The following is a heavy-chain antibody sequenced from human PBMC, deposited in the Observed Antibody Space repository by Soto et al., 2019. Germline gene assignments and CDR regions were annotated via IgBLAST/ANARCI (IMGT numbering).Heavy chain of an antibody. Sequence: QVQLQESGPGLVKPSQTLSLTCTVSGGSISSGGYYWTWIRQHPGKGLEWIGYIYYSGTTDYNPSLKIRLTIPVDTSKNQFSLKLSSVSAADTAVYYCAREPSIWGQGTLVTVSS. CDR2: IYYSGTT. J-gene: IGHJ4*02. V-gene: IGHV4-31*03. CDR3: AREPSI. CDR1: GGSISSGGYY.